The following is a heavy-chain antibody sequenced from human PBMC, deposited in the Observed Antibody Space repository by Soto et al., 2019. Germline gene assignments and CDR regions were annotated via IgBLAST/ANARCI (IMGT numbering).Heavy chain of an antibody. J-gene: IGHJ5*02. CDR1: GGSISSDY. V-gene: IGHV4-59*08. Sequence: QVQLQESGPGPVKPSETLSLTCTVSGGSISSDYWSWLRQSPGKGLEWIGYIYYSGNTKYNPSLESRVTISIDASKNQVSLNLRSVTAADTAVYYCAKPGGKYGIRTFDPWGQGTLVTVSS. D-gene: IGHD1-1*01. CDR2: IYYSGNT. CDR3: AKPGGKYGIRTFDP.